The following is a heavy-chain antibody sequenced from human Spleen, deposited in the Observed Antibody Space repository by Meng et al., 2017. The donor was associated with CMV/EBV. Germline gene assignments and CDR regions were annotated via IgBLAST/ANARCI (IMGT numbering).Heavy chain of an antibody. CDR3: ARDLNWGAVRVGILDYYGMDV. CDR2: ISSSSSYI. D-gene: IGHD7-27*01. Sequence: GGSLRLSCAASGFTFSSYSMNWVRQAPGKGLEWVSSISSSSSYIYYADSVKGRFTISRDNAKNSLYLQMNSLRAEDTAVYYCARDLNWGAVRVGILDYYGMDVWGQGTTVTVSS. J-gene: IGHJ6*02. V-gene: IGHV3-21*01. CDR1: GFTFSSYS.